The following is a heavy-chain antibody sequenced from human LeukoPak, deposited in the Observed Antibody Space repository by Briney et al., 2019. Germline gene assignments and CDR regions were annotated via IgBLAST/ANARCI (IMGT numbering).Heavy chain of an antibody. Sequence: PGGSLRLSCAASGFTFSSYWMHGVRQAPGKGLVWVSGINNDGSSTKYADSVKGRFTISRDNAKNTLYLQTNSLRADDTAVYYCARGQGHGFDIWGQGTMVTVSS. J-gene: IGHJ3*02. CDR1: GFTFSSYW. CDR2: INNDGSST. V-gene: IGHV3-74*01. CDR3: ARGQGHGFDI.